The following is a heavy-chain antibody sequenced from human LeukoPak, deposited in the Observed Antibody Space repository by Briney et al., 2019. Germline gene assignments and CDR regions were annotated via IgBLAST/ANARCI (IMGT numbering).Heavy chain of an antibody. CDR3: ARASYCSDGSCYSDY. CDR1: GYTFTSYG. CDR2: ISAYNGNT. V-gene: IGHV1-18*01. D-gene: IGHD2-15*01. Sequence: GASVKVSRKASGYTFTSYGISWVRQAPGQGLEWMGWISAYNGNTIYAQKVKGRVAMTTDTYTSTAYMELRSLKSDDTAVYYCARASYCSDGSCYSDYWGQGTLVTVSS. J-gene: IGHJ4*02.